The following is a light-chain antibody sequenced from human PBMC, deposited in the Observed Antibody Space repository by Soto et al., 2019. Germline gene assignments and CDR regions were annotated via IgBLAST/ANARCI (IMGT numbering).Light chain of an antibody. J-gene: IGLJ1*01. CDR1: SSDVGGYNY. CDR3: SSYTSSSTLHV. CDR2: EVS. V-gene: IGLV2-14*01. Sequence: QSALTQPASVSGSPGQSITISCTGTSSDVGGYNYVSWYQQHPGKAPKLMIYEVSDRPSGVSNRFSGSKSGNKASLTISGLQAEDEDDYYCSSYTSSSTLHVFGTGTKVTVL.